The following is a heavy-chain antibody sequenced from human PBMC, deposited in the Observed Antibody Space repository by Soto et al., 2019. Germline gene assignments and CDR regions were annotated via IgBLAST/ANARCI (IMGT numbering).Heavy chain of an antibody. Sequence: QLQLQESVPGLVKPSETLYLTCTVSGGSISSSSYYWGWIRQPPGKGLEWIGSIYYSGSTYYNPSLKSRVTISLDTSKTQFSLKLTSGTAADTAVSYCSSSGCLSVGYWGQGTLVTVS. CDR3: SSSGCLSVGY. V-gene: IGHV4-39*01. CDR2: IYYSGST. CDR1: GGSISSSSYY. J-gene: IGHJ4*02. D-gene: IGHD6-19*01.